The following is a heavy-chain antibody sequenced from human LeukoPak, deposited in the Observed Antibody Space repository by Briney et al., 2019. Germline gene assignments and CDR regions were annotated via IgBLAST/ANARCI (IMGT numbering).Heavy chain of an antibody. CDR3: ARQVASMSGWFDP. J-gene: IGHJ5*02. Sequence: GESLQISCKGSGYIFTSYWIGWVRQMPGKGLEWMGIIYPGDSDTRYSPSFQGQVTISADKSISTAYLQWSSLKASDTAMYYCARQVASMSGWFDPWGREPWSPSPQ. D-gene: IGHD2-15*01. V-gene: IGHV5-51*01. CDR2: IYPGDSDT. CDR1: GYIFTSYW.